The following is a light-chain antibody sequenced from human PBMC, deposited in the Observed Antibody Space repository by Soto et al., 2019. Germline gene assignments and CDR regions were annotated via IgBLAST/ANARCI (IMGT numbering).Light chain of an antibody. CDR3: QQYSSTPFT. Sequence: VMTQSPDSLAVSLGERATINCRSSQSVFSSSNSKNYLAWYQQKPGQPPRLLVSWASTLESGVPDRFSGSGSGTDFTLTISSLQAEDVAVYYCQQYSSTPFTFGPGTKVEIK. CDR2: WAS. V-gene: IGKV4-1*01. J-gene: IGKJ3*01. CDR1: QSVFSSSNSKNY.